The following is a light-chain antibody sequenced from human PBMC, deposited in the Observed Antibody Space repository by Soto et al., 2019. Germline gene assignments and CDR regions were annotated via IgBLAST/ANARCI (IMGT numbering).Light chain of an antibody. J-gene: IGKJ4*01. V-gene: IGKV1-39*01. Sequence: DIQMTQSPSSLSASVGDRVTITCRASQSISNYLNWYQQKPGKAPKLLIYAASSFQSGVPSRFSGSGSGTDFTLTITSLQPEDFATYYCQQGFSTPLTFGGGTKV. CDR1: QSISNY. CDR3: QQGFSTPLT. CDR2: AAS.